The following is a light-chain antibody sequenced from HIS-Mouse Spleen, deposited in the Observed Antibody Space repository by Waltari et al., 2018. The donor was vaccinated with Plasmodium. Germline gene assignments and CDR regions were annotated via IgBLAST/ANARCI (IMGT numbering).Light chain of an antibody. V-gene: IGLV2-14*01. CDR1: SSDVGGYNY. CDR2: EVS. CDR3: SSYTSSSTLV. J-gene: IGLJ3*02. Sequence: QSALTQPASVSGSPGQSITISCTGTSSDVGGYNYVSWYQQHPGKDPKRMIYEVSNRPSGVSKRFSGSKSGNTASLTISGLQAEDEADYYCSSYTSSSTLVFGGGTKLTVL.